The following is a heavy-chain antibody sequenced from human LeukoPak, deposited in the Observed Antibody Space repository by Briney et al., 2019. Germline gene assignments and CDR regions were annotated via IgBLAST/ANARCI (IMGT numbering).Heavy chain of an antibody. Sequence: SETLSLTCTVSGGSISSGDYYWSWIRQPPGKGLEWIGYIYYSGSTYYNPSLKSRVTISVDTSKNQFSLKPSSVTAADTAVYYCAREPTVVTGAFDIWGQGTMVTVSS. CDR2: IYYSGST. CDR1: GGSISSGDYY. D-gene: IGHD4-23*01. V-gene: IGHV4-30-4*08. J-gene: IGHJ3*02. CDR3: AREPTVVTGAFDI.